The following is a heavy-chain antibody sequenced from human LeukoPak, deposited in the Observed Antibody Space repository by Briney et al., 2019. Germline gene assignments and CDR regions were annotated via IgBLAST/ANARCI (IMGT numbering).Heavy chain of an antibody. V-gene: IGHV3-48*03. D-gene: IGHD6-19*01. CDR3: ARVASSGWYWGY. CDR2: ISSSGSTI. CDR1: GFTFSSYE. J-gene: IGHJ4*02. Sequence: GGSLRLSCAASGFTFSSYEMNWVRQAPGKGLEWVSYISSSGSTIYYADSVKGRFTISRDNAKNSLYLQMNSLRAEDTAVYYCARVASSGWYWGYRGQGTLVTVSS.